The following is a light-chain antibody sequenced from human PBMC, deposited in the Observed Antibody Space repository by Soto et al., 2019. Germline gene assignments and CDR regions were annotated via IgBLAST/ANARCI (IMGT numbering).Light chain of an antibody. Sequence: QSALTQPASGSGSPGQSITISCTGTIDDVGAYNYVSWYQHRPGSAPQLIMYDVNNRPSGASHRFSGSKSGHTAYLTISGLQSDDEANYHCSSYTSTYSLVFGTGTKVTVL. CDR3: SSYTSTYSLV. CDR1: IDDVGAYNY. J-gene: IGLJ1*01. CDR2: DVN. V-gene: IGLV2-14*03.